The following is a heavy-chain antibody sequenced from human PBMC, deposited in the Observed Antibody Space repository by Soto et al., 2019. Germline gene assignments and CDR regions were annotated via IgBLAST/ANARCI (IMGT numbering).Heavy chain of an antibody. D-gene: IGHD2-2*01. V-gene: IGHV4-39*01. J-gene: IGHJ5*02. CDR2: IDYGGNT. CDR1: VGSISGSSDY. Sequence: KQSQTLSLTCAVSVGSISGSSDYWGWIRQPPGEGLEWIGSIDYGGNTYYNPSSNSGVSISVDASKNQFSLRLSPVNAADTAVYYCARRIYCSSASCYDNSWFDPWGQGTLVTVSS. CDR3: ARRIYCSSASCYDNSWFDP.